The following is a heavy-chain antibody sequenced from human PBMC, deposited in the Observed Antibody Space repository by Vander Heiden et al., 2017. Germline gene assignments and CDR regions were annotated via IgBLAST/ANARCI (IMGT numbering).Heavy chain of an antibody. CDR1: GGSISSYY. CDR2: IYYSGST. Sequence: QVQLQESGPGLVKPSETLSLPCTVSGGSISSYYWSWIRQPPGKGLEWIGYIYYSGSTNYNPALKSRVTISVDTSKNQFSLKLSSVTAADTAVYYCARGGHDYGDYEVRGWFDPWGQGTLVTVSS. CDR3: ARGGHDYGDYEVRGWFDP. D-gene: IGHD4-17*01. J-gene: IGHJ5*02. V-gene: IGHV4-59*01.